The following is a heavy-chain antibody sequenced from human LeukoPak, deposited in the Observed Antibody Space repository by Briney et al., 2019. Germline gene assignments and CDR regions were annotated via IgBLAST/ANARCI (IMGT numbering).Heavy chain of an antibody. D-gene: IGHD2-8*01. CDR2: ISHSENT. CDR3: ARAQKYNGNPNWIDL. J-gene: IGHJ5*02. Sequence: DPSETLSLTCYVSGDSISSSYFWGWIRQPPGTGLEWIGSISHSENTFYNPSLKSRVTISVDTSKNHFSLNLSAVTAADTAVYYCARAQKYNGNPNWIDLWGQGVLVTVSS. CDR1: GDSISSSYF. V-gene: IGHV4-38-2*02.